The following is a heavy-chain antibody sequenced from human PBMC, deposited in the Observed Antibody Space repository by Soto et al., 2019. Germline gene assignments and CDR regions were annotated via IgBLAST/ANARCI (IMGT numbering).Heavy chain of an antibody. CDR2: ISSDGSIT. CDR3: VRDIVAVAGTGF. J-gene: IGHJ4*02. Sequence: GSLRLSCAASGFTFSAYWMHWVRQAPGKGLVWVSRISSDGSITTYADSVKGRFTISRDNVKNTVYLQMNSLRVEDTAVYYYVRDIVAVAGTGFWGQGAPVTVSS. V-gene: IGHV3-74*01. D-gene: IGHD6-19*01. CDR1: GFTFSAYW.